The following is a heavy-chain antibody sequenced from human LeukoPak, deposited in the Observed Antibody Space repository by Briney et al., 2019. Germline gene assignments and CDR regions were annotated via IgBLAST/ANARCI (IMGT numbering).Heavy chain of an antibody. J-gene: IGHJ6*02. Sequence: GGSLRLSCAASGFTFSDYYMSWIRQAPGKGLEWVSYISSSGSTIYYADSVKGRFTISRDNAKNSLYLQMNSLRAEDTAVYYCAISTSESKNYYYYGMDVWGQGTTVTVSS. CDR1: GFTFSDYY. V-gene: IGHV3-11*01. CDR3: AISTSESKNYYYYGMDV. CDR2: ISSSGSTI.